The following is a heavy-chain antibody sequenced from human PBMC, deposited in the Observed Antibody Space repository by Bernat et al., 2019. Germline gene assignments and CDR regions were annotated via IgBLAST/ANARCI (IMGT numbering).Heavy chain of an antibody. D-gene: IGHD6-19*01. CDR1: GFTFSSYG. CDR3: ARDPSYSSGWYYYYYYGMDV. CDR2: IWYDGSNK. V-gene: IGHV3-33*01. J-gene: IGHJ6*02. Sequence: QVQLVESGGGVVQPGRSLRLSCAASGFTFSSYGMHWVRQAPGKGLEWVAVIWYDGSNKYYADSVKDRFTISRDNSKNTLYLQMNSLRAEDTAVYYCARDPSYSSGWYYYYYYGMDVWGQGTTVTVSS.